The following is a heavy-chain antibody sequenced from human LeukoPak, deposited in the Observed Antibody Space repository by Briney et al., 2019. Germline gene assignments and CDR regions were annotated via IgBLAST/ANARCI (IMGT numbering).Heavy chain of an antibody. V-gene: IGHV1-2*02. D-gene: IGHD3-3*01. CDR2: INHKSCCT. CDR3: ARDWSPDPASNNFDI. Sequence: ASVKVSCKASGYTFTCYYIHWVRQAPAQGLEWMGWINHKSCCTNYAQKFHGRVTMTRDTSISTAYMELSRLRSDDTAVYFCARDWSPDPASNNFDIWGQGTMVTVSS. CDR1: GYTFTCYY. J-gene: IGHJ3*02.